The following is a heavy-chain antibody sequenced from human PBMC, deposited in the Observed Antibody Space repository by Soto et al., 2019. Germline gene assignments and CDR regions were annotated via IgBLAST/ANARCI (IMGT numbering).Heavy chain of an antibody. J-gene: IGHJ4*02. V-gene: IGHV3-30*03. D-gene: IGHD3-10*01. CDR1: GFNFGFFG. CDR2: ISGDGINT. Sequence: QIQLVESGGDVVQPGRSLRLSCAASGFNFGFFGMHWVRQAPGKGLEWVAFISGDGINTHYADSVRGRFTLSRDYSKKTMYLQMDTLREDDTALYYCARGNLSFDFDSWGQGPLVTVSS. CDR3: ARGNLSFDFDS.